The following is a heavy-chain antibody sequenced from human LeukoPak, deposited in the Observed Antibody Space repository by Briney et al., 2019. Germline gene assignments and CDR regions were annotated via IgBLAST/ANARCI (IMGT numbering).Heavy chain of an antibody. J-gene: IGHJ4*02. CDR2: IYPTGVT. CDR3: ATGAGTALFDY. Sequence: PSETLSLTCTVSGDSTTDDYWSWIRQPPGKGLEWIGYIYPTGVTNSHPSLKSRVTISVDTSKSQFSLRLNSVTAADTAVYYCATGAGTALFDYWGQGVLVSVSS. CDR1: GDSTTDDY. V-gene: IGHV4-59*01. D-gene: IGHD1-26*01.